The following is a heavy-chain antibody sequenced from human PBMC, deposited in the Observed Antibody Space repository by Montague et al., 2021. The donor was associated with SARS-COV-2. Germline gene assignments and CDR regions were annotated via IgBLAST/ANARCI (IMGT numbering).Heavy chain of an antibody. CDR2: VYNYGST. J-gene: IGHJ4*02. CDR1: GGSVSSGCNY. Sequence: SETLSLTCSVSGGSVSSGCNYWSWIRQSPGKGLEWIGYVYNYGSTDYNPSLKSRVTISLDTSKNQFSLRLSSVTAADTAVYYCAREATDYGSGSYYFPFAYWGQGILVTVSS. CDR3: AREATDYGSGSYYFPFAY. V-gene: IGHV4-61*01. D-gene: IGHD3-10*01.